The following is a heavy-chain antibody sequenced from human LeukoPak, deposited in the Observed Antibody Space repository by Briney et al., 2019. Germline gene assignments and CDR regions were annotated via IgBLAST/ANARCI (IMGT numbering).Heavy chain of an antibody. Sequence: GGSLRLSCAASGFTFSSYGMHWVRQAPGKGLEWVAVIWYDGSNKYYADSVKGRFTISRDNSKNTLYLQMNSLRAEDTAVYYCASLPHSSGHDYWGQGTLVTVSS. V-gene: IGHV3-33*01. CDR1: GFTFSSYG. CDR3: ASLPHSSGHDY. CDR2: IWYDGSNK. D-gene: IGHD6-25*01. J-gene: IGHJ4*02.